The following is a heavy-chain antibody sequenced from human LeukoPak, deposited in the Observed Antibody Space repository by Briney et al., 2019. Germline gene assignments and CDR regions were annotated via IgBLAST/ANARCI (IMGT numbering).Heavy chain of an antibody. J-gene: IGHJ2*01. Sequence: PSETLSLTCTASGGSISTTSYYWGWSRQTPGKGLEWIGSIYYSGSTSYNPSLNSRVSISVDTSKRQFSLKLSSVTAADTAVYYCARHVRWPQLTLYFDIWGRGTLVTVSS. CDR3: ARHVRWPQLTLYFDI. CDR2: IYYSGST. V-gene: IGHV4-39*01. D-gene: IGHD5-24*01. CDR1: GGSISTTSYY.